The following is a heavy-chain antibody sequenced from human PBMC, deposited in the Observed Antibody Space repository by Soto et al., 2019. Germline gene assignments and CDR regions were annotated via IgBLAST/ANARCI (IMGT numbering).Heavy chain of an antibody. Sequence: GGSLRLSCAASGFTFINAWMNWVRQTPGKGLEWVSSISSSSSYIYYADSVKGRFTISRDNAKNSLYLQMNSLRAEDTAVYYCARDLLLDFVGSYHAFDIWGQGTMVTVSS. CDR3: ARDLLLDFVGSYHAFDI. D-gene: IGHD1-26*01. J-gene: IGHJ3*02. CDR1: GFTFINAW. CDR2: ISSSSSYI. V-gene: IGHV3-21*01.